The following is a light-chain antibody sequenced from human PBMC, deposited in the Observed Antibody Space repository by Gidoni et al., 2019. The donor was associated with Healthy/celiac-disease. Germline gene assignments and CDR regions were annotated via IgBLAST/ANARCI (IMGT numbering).Light chain of an antibody. J-gene: IGKJ1*01. Sequence: DIQMTQSPSSLSASVGDRVTITCRASQSISSYLNWYQQKPVKAPKLLIYAASSLQSGVPSRFSGSGSGTDFTLTISSLQPEDFATYYCQQSETFGQXTKVEIK. CDR2: AAS. CDR1: QSISSY. V-gene: IGKV1-39*01. CDR3: QQSET.